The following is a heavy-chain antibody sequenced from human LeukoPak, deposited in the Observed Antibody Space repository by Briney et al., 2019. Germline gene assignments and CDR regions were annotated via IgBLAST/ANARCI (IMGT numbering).Heavy chain of an antibody. D-gene: IGHD1-26*01. Sequence: GGSLRLSCAASGFTFDDYAMHWVRQAPGKGLEWVSGISWNSGSIGYADSVKGRFTISRDNAKNSLYLQMNSLRAEDTALYYCAKAPAMGGSYYFDYWGQGTLVTVSS. CDR3: AKAPAMGGSYYFDY. CDR1: GFTFDDYA. V-gene: IGHV3-9*01. J-gene: IGHJ4*02. CDR2: ISWNSGSI.